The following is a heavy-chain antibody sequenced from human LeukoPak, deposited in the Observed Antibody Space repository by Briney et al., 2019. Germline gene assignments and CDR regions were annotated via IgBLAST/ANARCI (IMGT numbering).Heavy chain of an antibody. D-gene: IGHD3-22*01. CDR1: GFTFSSYA. CDR3: ARAPVGTMIVGRRSSDGFDP. CDR2: ISYDGSNK. Sequence: GRSLRLSCAASGFTFSSYAMHWVRQAPGKGLEWVAVISYDGSNKYYADSVKGRFTISRDNSKNTLYLQMNSLRAEDTAVYYCARAPVGTMIVGRRSSDGFDPWGQGTLVTVSS. J-gene: IGHJ5*02. V-gene: IGHV3-30-3*01.